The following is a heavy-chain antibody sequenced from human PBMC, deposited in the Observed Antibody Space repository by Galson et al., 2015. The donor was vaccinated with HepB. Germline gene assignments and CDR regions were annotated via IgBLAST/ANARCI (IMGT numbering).Heavy chain of an antibody. CDR2: INPNSGGT. Sequence: SVKVSCKASGYTFTGYYMHWVRQAPGQGLEWMGWINPNSGGTNYAQKFQGWVTMTRDTSISTAYMELSRLRSDDTAVYYCAKGGTAPYYYDILRAIVEFDPWGQGTLLTVSS. J-gene: IGHJ5*02. V-gene: IGHV1-2*04. CDR1: GYTFTGYY. CDR3: AKGGTAPYYYDILRAIVEFDP. D-gene: IGHD3-22*01.